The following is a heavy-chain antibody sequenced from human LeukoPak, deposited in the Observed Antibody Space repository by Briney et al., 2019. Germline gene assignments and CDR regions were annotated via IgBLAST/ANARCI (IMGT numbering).Heavy chain of an antibody. CDR2: IYHSGST. CDR3: ARPIQIWGHDAFDI. CDR1: GYSISSGYY. Sequence: SETLSLTCIVSGYSISSGYYWGWIRQPPGKGLEWIGSIYHSGSTYYNPSLKGRVTISVDTSKNQFSLKLISVTAADTAVYHCARPIQIWGHDAFDIWGQGTMATVSS. D-gene: IGHD5-18*01. V-gene: IGHV4-38-2*02. J-gene: IGHJ3*02.